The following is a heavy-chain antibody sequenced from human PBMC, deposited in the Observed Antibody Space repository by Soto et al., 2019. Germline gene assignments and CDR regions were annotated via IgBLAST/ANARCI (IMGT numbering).Heavy chain of an antibody. CDR2: ISSSGSTI. Sequence: QVQLVESGGGLVKPGGSLRLSCAASGFTFSDYYMSWIRQAPGKGLEWVSYISSSGSTIYYADSVKGRFTISSDNAKNSLDAQMLSLRAEDTGAYDCAREGGCRSTSGPSGQYDRDVGGKGTTVTVSS. J-gene: IGHJ6*03. D-gene: IGHD2-2*01. V-gene: IGHV3-11*01. CDR1: GFTFSDYY. CDR3: AREGGCRSTSGPSGQYDRDV.